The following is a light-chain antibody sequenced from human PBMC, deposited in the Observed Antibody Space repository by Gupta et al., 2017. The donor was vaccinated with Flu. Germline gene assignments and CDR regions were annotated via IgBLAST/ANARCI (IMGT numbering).Light chain of an antibody. CDR3: LLYFGGAYV. V-gene: IGLV7-43*01. CDR1: TGALTSGYY. Sequence: STGALTSGYYPIWFQQIPGQAPRALIHSTSNKHSWTPARFSGSLLGGKAALTLSGVQPEDEAEYYCLLYFGGAYVFGTGTKVTVL. CDR2: STS. J-gene: IGLJ1*01.